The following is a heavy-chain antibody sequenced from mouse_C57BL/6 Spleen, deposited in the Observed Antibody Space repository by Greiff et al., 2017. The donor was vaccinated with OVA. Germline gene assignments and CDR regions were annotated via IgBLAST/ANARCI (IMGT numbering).Heavy chain of an antibody. CDR1: GYTFPNYW. D-gene: IGHD2-2*01. CDR3: ARKGVTTETPYWYFDV. Sequence: LVRPGTSVMLSFKASGYTFPNYWLGWAKPWPGHVLAWIGDFFPGGGYTNYNEKFKGKATLTADKSSSTAYMQFSSLTSEDSAIYYCARKGVTTETPYWYFDVWGTGTTVTVSS. J-gene: IGHJ1*03. CDR2: FFPGGGYT. V-gene: IGHV1-63*01.